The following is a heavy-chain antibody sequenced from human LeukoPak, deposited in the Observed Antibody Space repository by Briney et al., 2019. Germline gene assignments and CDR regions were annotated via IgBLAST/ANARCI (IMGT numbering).Heavy chain of an antibody. CDR3: AKSVGDYSLGYFDY. J-gene: IGHJ4*02. D-gene: IGHD4-17*01. CDR1: GFTFSSYA. Sequence: PGGSLRLSCEASGFTFSSYAMSWVRQAPGKGLEWVSAISGSGGSTYYADSVKGRFTISRDNSKNTLYLQMNSLRAEDTAVYYCAKSVGDYSLGYFDYWGQGTLVTVSS. CDR2: ISGSGGST. V-gene: IGHV3-23*01.